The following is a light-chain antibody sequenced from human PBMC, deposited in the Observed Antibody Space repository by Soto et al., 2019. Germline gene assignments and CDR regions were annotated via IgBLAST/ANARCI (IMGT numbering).Light chain of an antibody. V-gene: IGKV3-15*01. CDR3: QQYVNWPPTFT. Sequence: EIVMTQSPATLSVSPGERVTLSCRARQSVSSNLAWYQQKPGQAPRLLMYSASTRATGIPGRFSGSGSGTEFTLAISSLQSEDFAVYSCQQYVNWPPTFTFGQGTKLEIK. CDR1: QSVSSN. CDR2: SAS. J-gene: IGKJ2*01.